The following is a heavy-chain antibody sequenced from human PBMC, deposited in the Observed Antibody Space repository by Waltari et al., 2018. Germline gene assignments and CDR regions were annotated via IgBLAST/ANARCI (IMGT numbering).Heavy chain of an antibody. Sequence: QLHLQESGPGLVKPSETLSLTCSVSGDSINRSKYYWAWIRQPPGKGLESIGSIYYSGSTYPNPSLKSRVTISVDTSKNEFYLKLKSVTAADTATYYCARLTVVGATRWFEPWGQGTQVTVSS. CDR3: ARLTVVGATRWFEP. D-gene: IGHD1-26*01. V-gene: IGHV4-39*01. J-gene: IGHJ5*02. CDR1: GDSINRSKYY. CDR2: IYYSGST.